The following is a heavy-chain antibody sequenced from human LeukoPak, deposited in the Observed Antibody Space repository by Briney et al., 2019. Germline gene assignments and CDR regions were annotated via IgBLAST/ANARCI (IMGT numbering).Heavy chain of an antibody. CDR1: GGSISSSSYY. V-gene: IGHV4-39*07. D-gene: IGHD3-10*01. Sequence: SETLSLTCTVSGGSISSSSYYWGWIRQPPGKGLEWIGSIYYSGSTYYNPSLKGRVTISVDTSKNQFSLKLSSVTAADTAVYYCARDYSLMVRGVSFDYWGQGTLVTVSS. CDR2: IYYSGST. CDR3: ARDYSLMVRGVSFDY. J-gene: IGHJ4*02.